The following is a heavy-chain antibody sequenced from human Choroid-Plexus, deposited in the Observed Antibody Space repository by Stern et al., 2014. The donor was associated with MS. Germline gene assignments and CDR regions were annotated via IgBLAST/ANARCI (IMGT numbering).Heavy chain of an antibody. CDR1: GFTFSNFG. Sequence: VQLEESGGGVAQPGRPLILSCAASGFTFSNFGMHWVRQAPGKGLEWVALISYDGSDKYYADSVKGRFPIFSDNSKNTLSMHMNSLRAEDKAVYYCAKDRQWSTCLFDYWGQGSLVTVSS. CDR2: ISYDGSDK. CDR3: AKDRQWSTCLFDY. J-gene: IGHJ4*02. V-gene: IGHV3-30*18. D-gene: IGHD2-15*01.